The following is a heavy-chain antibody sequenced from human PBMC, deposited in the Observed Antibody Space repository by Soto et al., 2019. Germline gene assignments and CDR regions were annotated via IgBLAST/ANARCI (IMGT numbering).Heavy chain of an antibody. CDR1: GGSISSYY. J-gene: IGHJ6*02. CDR2: IYYSGST. Sequence: SETLSLTCTVSGGSISSYYWSWIRQPPGKGLEWIGYIYYSGSTNYNPSLKSRVTISVDTSKNQFSLKLSSVTAADTAVYYCASGIAAASCYYGMDVWGQGTTVTVSS. D-gene: IGHD6-13*01. V-gene: IGHV4-59*12. CDR3: ASGIAAASCYYGMDV.